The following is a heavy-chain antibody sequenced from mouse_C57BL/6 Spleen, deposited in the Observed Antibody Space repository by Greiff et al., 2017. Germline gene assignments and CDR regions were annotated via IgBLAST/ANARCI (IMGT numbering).Heavy chain of an antibody. CDR1: GYTFTSYW. D-gene: IGHD3-2*02. V-gene: IGHV1-69*01. CDR3: ARGELRSSFAY. CDR2: IDPSDSYT. J-gene: IGHJ3*01. Sequence: VQLQQPGAELVMPGASVKLSCKASGYTFTSYWMHWVKQRPGQGLEWIGEIDPSDSYTNYNQKFKGKSTLTVDKSSSTAYMQLSSLTSEDSAVYYCARGELRSSFAYWGQGTLVTVSA.